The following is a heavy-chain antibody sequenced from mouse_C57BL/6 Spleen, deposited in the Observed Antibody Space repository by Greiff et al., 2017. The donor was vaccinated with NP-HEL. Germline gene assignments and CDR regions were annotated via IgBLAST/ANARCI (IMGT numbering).Heavy chain of an antibody. CDR2: ISSGSSTI. J-gene: IGHJ4*01. D-gene: IGHD4-1*01. CDR1: GFTFSDYG. Sequence: EVKVVESGGGLVKPGGSLKLSCAASGFTFSDYGMHWVRQAPEKGLEWVAYISSGSSTIYYADTVKGRFTISRDNAKNTLFLQMTSLRSEDTAMYYCARGNWDVFYAMDYWGQGTSVTVSS. CDR3: ARGNWDVFYAMDY. V-gene: IGHV5-17*01.